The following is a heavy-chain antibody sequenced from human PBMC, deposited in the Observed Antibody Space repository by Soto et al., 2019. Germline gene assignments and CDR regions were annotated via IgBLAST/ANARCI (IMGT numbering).Heavy chain of an antibody. CDR3: ARFYCRSSTSCYYGYYYYGMDV. V-gene: IGHV5-51*01. CDR2: IYPGESDT. J-gene: IGHJ6*02. D-gene: IGHD2-2*01. Sequence: GGSLKISFQGSGYSFTSYGIGWAGQMPAQGLAWMGIIYPGESDTRYSPSFQRQVTISADKSISTAYLQWSSLKASDTAMYYCARFYCRSSTSCYYGYYYYGMDVWGQGTTVTVSS. CDR1: GYSFTSYG.